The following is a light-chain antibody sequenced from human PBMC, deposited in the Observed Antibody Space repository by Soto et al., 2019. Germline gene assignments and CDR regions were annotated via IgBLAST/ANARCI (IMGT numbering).Light chain of an antibody. V-gene: IGLV2-18*02. CDR3: NSYTGSSTYV. CDR2: EVS. CDR1: SSDVGSYNR. J-gene: IGLJ1*01. Sequence: HSVLTQPPSVSGSPGQSVAISCTGTSSDVGSYNRVSWYQQPPGAAPKLMIYEVSNRPSGVPDRFSGSKSGNTASLTISGLQAEDEADYYCNSYTGSSTYVFGTGTKVHRP.